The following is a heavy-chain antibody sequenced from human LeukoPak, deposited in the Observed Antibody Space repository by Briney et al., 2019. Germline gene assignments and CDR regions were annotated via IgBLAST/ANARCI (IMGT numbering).Heavy chain of an antibody. CDR3: ARNRGWLQFDY. Sequence: GGSLRLSCAASGFSFSDHWLDWVRQAPGKGLEWVAHIKGDGSQKYYVDSVRGRFTISRDNAKTSLYLQMDSLRAEDTAVYYCARNRGWLQFDYWGQGTLVTVSS. J-gene: IGHJ4*02. CDR1: GFSFSDHW. D-gene: IGHD5-12*01. V-gene: IGHV3-7*03. CDR2: IKGDGSQK.